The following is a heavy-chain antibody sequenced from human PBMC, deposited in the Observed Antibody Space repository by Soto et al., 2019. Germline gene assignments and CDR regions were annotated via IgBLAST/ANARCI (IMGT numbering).Heavy chain of an antibody. V-gene: IGHV6-1*01. CDR3: ARGVGSSWYKSGKGWFDP. J-gene: IGHJ5*02. Sequence: QSQTLSLTCAISGDSVSGNSAAWNWIRQSPSRGLEWLGRTYYRSKWYNDYAVSVKSRITLNPDTSKNQFSLQLNSVTPEDTAVYYCARGVGSSWYKSGKGWFDPWGQGTLVTVSS. CDR2: TYYRSKWYN. CDR1: GDSVSGNSAA. D-gene: IGHD6-13*01.